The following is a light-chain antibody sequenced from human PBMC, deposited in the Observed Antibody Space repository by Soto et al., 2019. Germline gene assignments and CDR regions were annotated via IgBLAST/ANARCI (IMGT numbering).Light chain of an antibody. V-gene: IGLV8-61*01. CDR3: VLYMGSGTWV. Sequence: QTVVTQEPSFSVSPGGTVTLTCYLSSGSVSTTYYPSWYQQTPGQAPRTLIYNTNTRSSGVPDRFSGSILGNKAALTITGAQADDESDYYCVLYMGSGTWVFGGGTKLTVL. J-gene: IGLJ3*02. CDR2: NTN. CDR1: SGSVSTTYY.